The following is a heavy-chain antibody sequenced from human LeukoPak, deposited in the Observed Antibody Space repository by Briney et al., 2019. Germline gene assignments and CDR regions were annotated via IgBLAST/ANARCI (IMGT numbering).Heavy chain of an antibody. CDR2: IYYSGST. Sequence: SETLSLTCTVSGGSISSGGYYWSWIRQHPGKGLEWIGYIYYSGSTYYNPSLKSRVTISVDTSKNQFSLKLSSVTAADTAVYYCAREHVDTAMVMEYWGQGTLVPVSS. V-gene: IGHV4-31*03. CDR3: AREHVDTAMVMEY. D-gene: IGHD5-18*01. CDR1: GGSISSGGYY. J-gene: IGHJ4*02.